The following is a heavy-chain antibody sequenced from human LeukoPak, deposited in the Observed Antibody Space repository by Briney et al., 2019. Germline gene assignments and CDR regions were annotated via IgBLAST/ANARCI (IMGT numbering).Heavy chain of an antibody. CDR2: INPSGGST. D-gene: IGHD5-12*01. CDR1: GYTFTSYY. V-gene: IGHV1-46*01. Sequence: GASVKVSCKASGYTFTSYYMHWVRQAPGQGLEWMGIINPSGGSTSYAQKFQGRVTMTRDMSTSTVYMELSSLRSEDTAVYYCARGSANLFNGYDWGNWYFDYWGQGTLVTGSS. J-gene: IGHJ4*02. CDR3: ARGSANLFNGYDWGNWYFDY.